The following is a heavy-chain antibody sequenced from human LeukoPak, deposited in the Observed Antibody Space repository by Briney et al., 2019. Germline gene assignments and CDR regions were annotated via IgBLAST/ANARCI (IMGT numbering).Heavy chain of an antibody. D-gene: IGHD2-15*01. CDR3: ARQNEYCSGGSCYVWFDP. CDR2: IYYSGST. CDR1: GGSISSYY. V-gene: IGHV4-39*01. J-gene: IGHJ5*02. Sequence: SETLSLTCTVSGGSISSYYWGWIRQPPGKGLEWIGSIYYSGSTYYNPSLKSRVTISVDTSKNQFSLKLSSVTAADTAVYYCARQNEYCSGGSCYVWFDPWGQGTLVTVSS.